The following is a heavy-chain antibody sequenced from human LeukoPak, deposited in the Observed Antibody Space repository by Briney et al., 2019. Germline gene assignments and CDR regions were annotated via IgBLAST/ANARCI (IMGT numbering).Heavy chain of an antibody. Sequence: GGSLRLSCAASGFTFSTYAMHWVRQAPGKGLEWVAVISYDGSSKYHADSVKGRFTISRDNSKNTLYLQMNSLRAEDTAVYYCANGYYYNILTGYYKDRDTNFHYWGQGTLVTVSS. V-gene: IGHV3-30*04. D-gene: IGHD3-9*01. CDR1: GFTFSTYA. CDR3: ANGYYYNILTGYYKDRDTNFHY. CDR2: ISYDGSSK. J-gene: IGHJ4*02.